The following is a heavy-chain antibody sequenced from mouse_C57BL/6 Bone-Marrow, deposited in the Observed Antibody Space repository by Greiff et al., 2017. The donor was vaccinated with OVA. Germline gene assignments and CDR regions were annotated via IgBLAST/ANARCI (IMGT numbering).Heavy chain of an antibody. CDR1: GYTFTDYN. D-gene: IGHD2-1*01. V-gene: IGHV1-18*01. CDR3: ARSAGNYDYYAMDY. J-gene: IGHJ4*01. CDR2: INPNNGGT. Sequence: VQLQQSGPELVKPGASVKIPCKASGYTFTDYNMDWVKQSHGKSLEWIGDINPNNGGTIYNQKFKGKATLTVDKSSSTAYMELRSLTSEDTAVYYCARSAGNYDYYAMDYWGQGTSVTVSS.